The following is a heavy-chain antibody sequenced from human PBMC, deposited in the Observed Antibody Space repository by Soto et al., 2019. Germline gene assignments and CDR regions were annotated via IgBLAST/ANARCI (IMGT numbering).Heavy chain of an antibody. CDR3: ARGRYYDILTGYSP. Sequence: SETLFLTCTVSGCSIRNSSYYWGWIRPPPGKGLEWIGSIYYSGSTNYNPSLKSRVTISVDTSKNQFSLKLSSVTAADTAVYYCARGRYYDILTGYSPWGQGTLVTVSS. CDR1: GCSIRNSSYY. D-gene: IGHD3-9*01. V-gene: IGHV4-39*07. CDR2: IYYSGST. J-gene: IGHJ5*02.